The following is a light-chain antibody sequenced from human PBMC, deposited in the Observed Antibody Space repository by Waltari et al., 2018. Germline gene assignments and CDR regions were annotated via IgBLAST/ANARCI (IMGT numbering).Light chain of an antibody. CDR1: NIGSQS. Sequence: SYVLTQPPSVSVAPGQTASVTCTGSNIGSQSVHWYQQRPGQAPVLVVSDDSDRPSGIPDRFSGSKSGHTATLSISGVEAGDEADFYCQVRGGADDFWVFGGGTRLTVL. V-gene: IGLV3-21*02. CDR2: DDS. J-gene: IGLJ3*02. CDR3: QVRGGADDFWV.